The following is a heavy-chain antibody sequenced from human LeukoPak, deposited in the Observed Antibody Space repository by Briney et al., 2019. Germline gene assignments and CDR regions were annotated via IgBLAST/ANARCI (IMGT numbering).Heavy chain of an antibody. CDR3: ARDKGVSGSYDY. CDR2: INKNGGTV. CDR1: GFTFNSYE. Sequence: GGSLRLSCAASGFTFNSYEMNWVRQAPGKGLEWVAYINKNGGTVNYPNSVKGRFTISSDNAKNSLYLQMNSLRAEDTAVYYCARDKGVSGSYDYWGQGTLVTVSS. V-gene: IGHV3-48*03. D-gene: IGHD6-13*01. J-gene: IGHJ4*02.